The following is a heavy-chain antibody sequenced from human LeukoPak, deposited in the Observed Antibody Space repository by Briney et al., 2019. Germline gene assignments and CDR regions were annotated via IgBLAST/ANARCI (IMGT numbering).Heavy chain of an antibody. D-gene: IGHD6-19*01. CDR1: GGTFSSYA. CDR2: IIPIFGTA. J-gene: IGHJ4*02. Sequence: GSSVKISCKASGGTFSSYAISWVRQAPGQGLEWMGGIIPIFGTANYAQKFQGRVTITADESTSTAYMELSSLRSDDTAVYFCARRLAGTGFDYWGQGTLVTVSS. V-gene: IGHV1-69*01. CDR3: ARRLAGTGFDY.